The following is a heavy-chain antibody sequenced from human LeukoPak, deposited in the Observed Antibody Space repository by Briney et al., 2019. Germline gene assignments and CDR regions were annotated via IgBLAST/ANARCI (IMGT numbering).Heavy chain of an antibody. D-gene: IGHD5-24*01. CDR2: IYPGDADT. CDR3: ARQRDGFFDY. CDR1: GYTFSSYW. V-gene: IGHV5-51*01. Sequence: GESLRITCKASGYTFSSYWIGWVRRMPGKGLEWVSIIYPGDADTRYSPSFQGHVTVSVDKSMSTAYLQWSSLKASDTALYYCARQRDGFFDYWGQGTLVIVSS. J-gene: IGHJ4*02.